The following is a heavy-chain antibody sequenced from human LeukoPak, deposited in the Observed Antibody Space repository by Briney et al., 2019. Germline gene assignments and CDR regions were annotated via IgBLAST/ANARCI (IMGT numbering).Heavy chain of an antibody. CDR3: ARSGGGMDDY. V-gene: IGHV3-21*01. J-gene: IGHJ4*02. CDR2: ISSSGNYI. D-gene: IGHD3-16*01. Sequence: GGSLRLSCAASGFTFDDYGMSWVRQAPGKGLEWVSSISSSGNYIYYADSVKGRFTISRDNAKNSLYLQMNSLRAEDTAVYYCARSGGGMDDYWGQGTLVTVSS. CDR1: GFTFDDYG.